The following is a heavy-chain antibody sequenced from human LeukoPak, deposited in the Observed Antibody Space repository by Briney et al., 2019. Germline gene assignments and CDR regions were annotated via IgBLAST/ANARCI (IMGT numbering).Heavy chain of an antibody. J-gene: IGHJ4*02. V-gene: IGHV3-30*18. CDR3: AKGSSWAD. D-gene: IGHD6-13*01. Sequence: GGSLRLSCAASGFTFSNYGIHWVRQAPGKGLEWVAVISYDGSNKYYADSVKGRFTISRDNSKNTLYLQMNSLRVEDTAVYYCAKGSSWADWGQGTLVTVSS. CDR2: ISYDGSNK. CDR1: GFTFSNYG.